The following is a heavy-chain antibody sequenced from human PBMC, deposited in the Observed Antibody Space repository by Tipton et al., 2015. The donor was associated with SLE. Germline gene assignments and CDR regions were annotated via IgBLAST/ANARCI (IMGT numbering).Heavy chain of an antibody. CDR2: VYYTGNT. J-gene: IGHJ4*02. Sequence: TLSLTCNVSGDSISSSSYYWGWIRQPPGKGLEWVGTVYYTGNTFYNPSLKSRVTISVDTSKNQFSLNLSSVTAADTAVYYCARDEYRYDTTGYHLLGHFDFWGQGTLVTVSS. V-gene: IGHV4-39*07. CDR3: ARDEYRYDTTGYHLLGHFDF. D-gene: IGHD3-22*01. CDR1: GDSISSSSYY.